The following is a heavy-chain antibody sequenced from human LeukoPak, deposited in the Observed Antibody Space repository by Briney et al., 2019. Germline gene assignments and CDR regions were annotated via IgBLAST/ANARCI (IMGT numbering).Heavy chain of an antibody. D-gene: IGHD3-22*01. CDR1: GFTFSDYS. CDR3: ARAYYDTSGYYYVYFDY. J-gene: IGHJ4*02. Sequence: GGSLRLSCAASGFTFSDYSMNWVRQAPGKGLQWVSFISSSRNTIYYADSVKGRFTISRDNAENSLYLQMNSLRAEDTAVYYCARAYYDTSGYYYVYFDYWGQGTLVTVSS. CDR2: ISSSRNTI. V-gene: IGHV3-48*01.